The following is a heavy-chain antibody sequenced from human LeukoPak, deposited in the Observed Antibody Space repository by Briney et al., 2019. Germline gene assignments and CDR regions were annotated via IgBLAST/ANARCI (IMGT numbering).Heavy chain of an antibody. CDR2: ISYDGSNK. J-gene: IGHJ4*02. CDR3: ARGSGSGSYYPYLFDY. V-gene: IGHV3-30*04. Sequence: GRSLRLSCAASGFTFSSYAMHWVRQAPGKGLEWVAAISYDGSNKYYADSVKGRFTISRDNSKNTLYLQMNSLRAEDTAVYYCARGSGSGSYYPYLFDYWGQGTLVTVSS. CDR1: GFTFSSYA. D-gene: IGHD3-10*01.